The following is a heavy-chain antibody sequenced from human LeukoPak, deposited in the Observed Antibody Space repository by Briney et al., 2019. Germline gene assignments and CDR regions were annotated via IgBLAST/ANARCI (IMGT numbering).Heavy chain of an antibody. V-gene: IGHV3-30*18. CDR2: ISYDGSNK. D-gene: IGHD3-10*02. CDR3: AELGITMIGGV. Sequence: WGSLRLSCAASGFTFSSYGMHWVRQAPGKGLEWVAVISYDGSNKYYADSVKGRFTISRDNSKNTLYLQMNSLRAEDTAVYYCAELGITMIGGVWGKGTTVTISS. J-gene: IGHJ6*04. CDR1: GFTFSSYG.